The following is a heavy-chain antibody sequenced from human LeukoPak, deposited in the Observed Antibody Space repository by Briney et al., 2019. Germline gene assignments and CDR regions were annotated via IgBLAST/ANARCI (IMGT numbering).Heavy chain of an antibody. CDR3: AKGVDTAMAPAWDF. V-gene: IGHV3-30*04. Sequence: GGSLRLSCAASGFTFSSYAMSWVRQAPGRGLEWVAVISYDGSHKYYADSVKGRFTISRDNSKNTLYLQMNSLRAEDTAVYHCAKGVDTAMAPAWDFWGQGTLVTVSS. CDR1: GFTFSSYA. D-gene: IGHD5-18*01. CDR2: ISYDGSHK. J-gene: IGHJ4*02.